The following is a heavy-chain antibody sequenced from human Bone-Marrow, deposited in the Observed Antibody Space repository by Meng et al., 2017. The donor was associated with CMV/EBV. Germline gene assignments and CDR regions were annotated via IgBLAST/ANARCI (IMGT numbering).Heavy chain of an antibody. Sequence: SVKVSCKASGGTFSSYAISWVRQAPGQGLEWMGGIIPILGIANYAQKFQGRVTITADKSTSTAYMELSSLRSEDTAVYYCARVGRPYCSGGRCNLWFDPWGQRTLVTVSS. CDR2: IIPILGIA. J-gene: IGHJ5*02. V-gene: IGHV1-69*10. D-gene: IGHD2-15*01. CDR3: ARVGRPYCSGGRCNLWFDP. CDR1: GGTFSSYA.